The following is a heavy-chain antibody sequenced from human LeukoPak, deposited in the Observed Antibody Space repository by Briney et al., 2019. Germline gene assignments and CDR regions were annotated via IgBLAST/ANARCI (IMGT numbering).Heavy chain of an antibody. Sequence: ASVKVSCKASGYTFTSYGISWVRQAPGQGLEWMGWISAYNGNTNYAQKLQGRVTMTTDTSTSTAYMELRSLRSDDTAVYYCARKQNHDYSNYGALDYWGQGTLVTVSS. CDR2: ISAYNGNT. V-gene: IGHV1-18*01. CDR1: GYTFTSYG. D-gene: IGHD4-11*01. J-gene: IGHJ4*02. CDR3: ARKQNHDYSNYGALDY.